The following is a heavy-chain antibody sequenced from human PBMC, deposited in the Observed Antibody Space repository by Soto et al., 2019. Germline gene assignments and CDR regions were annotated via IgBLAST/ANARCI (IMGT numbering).Heavy chain of an antibody. J-gene: IGHJ3*02. D-gene: IGHD2-15*01. CDR2: LIPVFDKA. V-gene: IGHV1-69*01. CDR3: ARLRMDVCDEFDI. Sequence: QVQLVQSGADVKKRGSSVKVSCQTSVGPFGSSAIRWVRQAPAQGLEWMGELIPVFDKANYAQNLQDRLTITADEPAATVYFHVSSLRAEDPEVSFCARLRMDVCDEFDILGLGTYVTVSS. CDR1: VGPFGSSA.